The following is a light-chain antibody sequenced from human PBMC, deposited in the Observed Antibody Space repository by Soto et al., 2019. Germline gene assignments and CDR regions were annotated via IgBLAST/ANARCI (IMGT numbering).Light chain of an antibody. Sequence: QSVLTQPPSASGTPGQRVTRSCSGSSSNIGRNTVNWYQQLPGMAPKLLIYTNYQRPSGVPDRFSGSKSGISASLAISRLQSEDEPDYYCAAWDDNLNGPVFGGGTKLTVL. J-gene: IGLJ3*02. CDR1: SSNIGRNT. CDR3: AAWDDNLNGPV. CDR2: TNY. V-gene: IGLV1-44*01.